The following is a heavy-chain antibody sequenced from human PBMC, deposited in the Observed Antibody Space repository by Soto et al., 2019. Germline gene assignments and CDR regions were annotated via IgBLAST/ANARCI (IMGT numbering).Heavy chain of an antibody. D-gene: IGHD6-19*01. CDR1: GYTFTSYG. Sequence: ASVKVSCKASGYTFTSYGSIWVRQAPGQGLEWMGWISAYNGNTNYAQKLQGRVTMTTDTSTSTAYMELRSLRSDDTAVYYCARTEYSSGWYPSDYWGQGTLVTVSS. CDR3: ARTEYSSGWYPSDY. CDR2: ISAYNGNT. J-gene: IGHJ4*02. V-gene: IGHV1-18*01.